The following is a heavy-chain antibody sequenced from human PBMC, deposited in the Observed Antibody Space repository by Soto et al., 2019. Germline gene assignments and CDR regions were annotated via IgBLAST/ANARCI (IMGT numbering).Heavy chain of an antibody. Sequence: ASVKVSCKASGYTFTSYAMHWVRQAPGQRLEWMGWINAGNGNTKYSQKFQGRVTITRDTSASTAYMELSSLRSEDTAVYYCARVRMVRGVSNHRNYYYYMFVWIKGTTATVSS. CDR2: INAGNGNT. CDR1: GYTFTSYA. V-gene: IGHV1-3*01. J-gene: IGHJ6*03. CDR3: ARVRMVRGVSNHRNYYYYMFV. D-gene: IGHD3-10*01.